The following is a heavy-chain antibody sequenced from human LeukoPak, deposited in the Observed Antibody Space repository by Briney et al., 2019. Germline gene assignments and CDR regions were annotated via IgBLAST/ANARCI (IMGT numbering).Heavy chain of an antibody. Sequence: ASVKLCCKASGYTFTGYYIHWVRQAPGQGLGWMGWINPNSGGTNSAQKFQGRVTMTRDTSISTAYMDLRRLRSDDTAVYYCARDRIIDILFVGTEYFFDYWGQGTLVTVSS. J-gene: IGHJ4*02. CDR1: GYTFTGYY. CDR2: INPNSGGT. CDR3: ARDRIIDILFVGTEYFFDY. D-gene: IGHD5-18*01. V-gene: IGHV1-2*02.